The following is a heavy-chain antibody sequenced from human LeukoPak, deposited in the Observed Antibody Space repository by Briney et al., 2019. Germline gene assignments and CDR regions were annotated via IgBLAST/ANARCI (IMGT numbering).Heavy chain of an antibody. Sequence: SETLSLTCAVYVGSFSGYYWSWIRQPPGKGLEWIGEINHSGSTNYNSSLKSRVTISVDTSKNQFSLKRSYVTAADTAVYYCARGYYGSGSHCCHMDVWGKGTTITVS. CDR2: INHSGST. V-gene: IGHV4-34*01. J-gene: IGHJ6*03. CDR3: ARGYYGSGSHCCHMDV. CDR1: VGSFSGYY. D-gene: IGHD3-10*01.